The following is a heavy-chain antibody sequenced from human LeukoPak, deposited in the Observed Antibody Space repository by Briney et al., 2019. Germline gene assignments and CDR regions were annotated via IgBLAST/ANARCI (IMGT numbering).Heavy chain of an antibody. CDR1: GYIFTSNW. V-gene: IGHV5-51*01. D-gene: IGHD3-16*01. J-gene: IGHJ4*02. Sequence: GESLKISCKCSGYIFTSNWIGWVRQMPGKGLEWMGIIYPGDSETTYSPAFQGQVTISADKSITTSYLQWDSLKASDTAMYYCARHPWGIKVADYWGEGTLVTVSS. CDR3: ARHPWGIKVADY. CDR2: IYPGDSET.